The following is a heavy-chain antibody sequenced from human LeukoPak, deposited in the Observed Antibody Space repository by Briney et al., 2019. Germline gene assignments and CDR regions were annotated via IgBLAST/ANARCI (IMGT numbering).Heavy chain of an antibody. Sequence: SETLSLTCTVSGGSISTYYWSWIRQPPGKGLELIGYMYMSGSPYYNPSLKSRVTISVDTSKNQFSLKLSSVTAADTAVYYCARQGTPRYSYGPFDYWGQGTLVTVSS. CDR1: GGSISTYY. CDR3: ARQGTPRYSYGPFDY. J-gene: IGHJ4*02. CDR2: MYMSGSP. D-gene: IGHD5-18*01. V-gene: IGHV4-4*09.